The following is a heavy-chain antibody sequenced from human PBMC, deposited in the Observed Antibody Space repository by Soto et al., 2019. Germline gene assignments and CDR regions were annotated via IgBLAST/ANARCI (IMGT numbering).Heavy chain of an antibody. CDR1: GGTFNNYV. CDR3: AGRCDGTNCLAHFDY. Sequence: QVQLVQSGAEVKKPGSSVKVSFRASGGTFNNYVINWVRQAPGQGLEWMAGIIPIFGTPNYAQKFQGRVTISADKATSTAYMELNSLRSEDTAVYYCAGRCDGTNCLAHFDYWGQGTLVTVSS. V-gene: IGHV1-69*06. CDR2: IIPIFGTP. J-gene: IGHJ4*02. D-gene: IGHD2-2*01.